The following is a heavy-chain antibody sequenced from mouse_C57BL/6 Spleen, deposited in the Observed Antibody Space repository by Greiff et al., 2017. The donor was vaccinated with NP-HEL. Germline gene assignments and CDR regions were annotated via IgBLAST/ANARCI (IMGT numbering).Heavy chain of an antibody. Sequence: EVKLEESGPGMVKPSQSLSLTCTVTGYSITSGYDWHWIRHFPGNKLEWMGYISYSGSTNYNPSLKSRISITHDTSKNHFFLKLNSVTTEDTATYYCARDYGSREGFAYWGQGTLVTVSA. J-gene: IGHJ3*01. CDR2: ISYSGST. CDR1: GYSITSGYD. V-gene: IGHV3-1*01. CDR3: ARDYGSREGFAY. D-gene: IGHD1-1*01.